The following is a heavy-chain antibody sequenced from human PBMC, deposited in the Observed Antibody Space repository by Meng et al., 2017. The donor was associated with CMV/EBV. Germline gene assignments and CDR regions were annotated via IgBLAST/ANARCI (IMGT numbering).Heavy chain of an antibody. CDR1: GITFSSYA. CDR2: ISGSGGST. Sequence: GESLKISCAASGITFSSYAMSWVRQAPGKELEWVSAISGSGGSTYYADSVKGRFTISRDNSKNTLYLQMNSRRAEDTAVYYCAKDKSHSVYYYYGMDVWGQGTTVTVSS. V-gene: IGHV3-23*01. CDR3: AKDKSHSVYYYYGMDV. J-gene: IGHJ6*02. D-gene: IGHD3-10*01.